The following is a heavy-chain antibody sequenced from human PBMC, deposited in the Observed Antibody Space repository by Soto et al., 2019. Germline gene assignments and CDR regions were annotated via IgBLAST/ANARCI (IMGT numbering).Heavy chain of an antibody. CDR2: IYPGDSDT. CDR1: GYSFTSYW. CDR3: ARHALGRRKGSSWYVSDYYYYGMDV. J-gene: IGHJ6*02. D-gene: IGHD6-13*01. V-gene: IGHV5-51*01. Sequence: GESLKISCNGSGYSFTSYWICWVRQMPGKGLEWMGIIYPGDSDTRYSPSFQGQVTISADKSISTAYLQWSSLKASDTAMYYCARHALGRRKGSSWYVSDYYYYGMDVWGQGTTVTVSS.